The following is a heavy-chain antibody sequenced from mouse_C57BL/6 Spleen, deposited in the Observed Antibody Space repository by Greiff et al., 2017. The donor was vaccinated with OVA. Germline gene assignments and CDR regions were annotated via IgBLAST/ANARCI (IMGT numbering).Heavy chain of an antibody. J-gene: IGHJ1*03. Sequence: EVHLVESGGGLVKPGGSLKLSCAASGFTFSSYAMSWVRQTPEKRLEWVATISDGGSYTYYPDNVKGRFTISRDNAKNNLYLQMSHLKSEDTAMYYCAREGDGYDVGYFDVWGTGTTVTVSS. CDR3: AREGDGYDVGYFDV. D-gene: IGHD2-2*01. V-gene: IGHV5-4*01. CDR1: GFTFSSYA. CDR2: ISDGGSYT.